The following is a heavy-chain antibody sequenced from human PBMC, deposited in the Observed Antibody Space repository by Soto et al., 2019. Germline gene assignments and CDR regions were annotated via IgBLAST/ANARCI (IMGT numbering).Heavy chain of an antibody. D-gene: IGHD4-17*01. V-gene: IGHV3-15*01. CDR3: TTDGATVTPFDY. CDR1: GVTFSNAW. J-gene: IGHJ4*02. CDR2: IKSKTDGGTT. Sequence: WGSLRLSCAASGVTFSNAWMCWFLQAPGKGLEWGGRIKSKTDGGTTDYAAPVKGRFTISRDDSKNTPYLQMNSLKTEDTAVYYCTTDGATVTPFDYWGQGTLVTGSS.